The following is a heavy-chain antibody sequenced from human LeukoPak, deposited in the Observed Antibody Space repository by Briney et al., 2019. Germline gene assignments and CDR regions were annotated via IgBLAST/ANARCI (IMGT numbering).Heavy chain of an antibody. CDR1: GYSISSGYY. Sequence: SETLSLTCTVSGYSISSGYYWGWIRQPPGKGLEWIGSIYHSGSVYFNPSLKSRVTISVDTSKNQFSLKLSSVTAADTAVYYCARGIWFGEAVGYYFDYWGQGTLVTVSS. D-gene: IGHD3-10*01. CDR2: IYHSGSV. J-gene: IGHJ4*02. V-gene: IGHV4-38-2*02. CDR3: ARGIWFGEAVGYYFDY.